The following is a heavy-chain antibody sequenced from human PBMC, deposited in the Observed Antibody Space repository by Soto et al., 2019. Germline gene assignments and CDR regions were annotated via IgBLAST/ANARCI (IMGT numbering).Heavy chain of an antibody. D-gene: IGHD4-17*01. CDR2: ISGSGGST. Sequence: GGSLRLSCAASGFTLSSYAMSWVRQAPGKGLEWVSAISGSGGSTYYADSVKGRFTISRDNSKNTLYLQMNSLRAEDTAVYYCAKAPTSVTTFDYFDYWGQGTLVTVSS. J-gene: IGHJ4*02. V-gene: IGHV3-23*01. CDR3: AKAPTSVTTFDYFDY. CDR1: GFTLSSYA.